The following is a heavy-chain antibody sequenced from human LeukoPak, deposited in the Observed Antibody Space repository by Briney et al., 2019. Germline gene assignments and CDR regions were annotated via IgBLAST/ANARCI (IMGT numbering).Heavy chain of an antibody. CDR3: TTVARLETPYYFDY. V-gene: IGHV3-15*01. D-gene: IGHD1-1*01. Sequence: TGGSLRLSCAASGFTFSNAWMSWVRQAPGKGLEWVGRIKSKTDGGTTDYAAPVKGRFTISRDDSKNTLYLQMNSLKTEDTAVYYCTTVARLETPYYFDYWGQGTLVTVSS. CDR2: IKSKTDGGTT. J-gene: IGHJ4*02. CDR1: GFTFSNAW.